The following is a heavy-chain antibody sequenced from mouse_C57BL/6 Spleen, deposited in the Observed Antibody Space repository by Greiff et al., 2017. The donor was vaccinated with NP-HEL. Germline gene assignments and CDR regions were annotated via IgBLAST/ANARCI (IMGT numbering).Heavy chain of an antibody. D-gene: IGHD1-1*01. CDR1: GYTFTSYW. J-gene: IGHJ1*03. V-gene: IGHV1-53*01. CDR3: ARQNYGSSYDDYWYFDV. CDR2: INPSNGGT. Sequence: QVQLQQPGTKLVKPGASVKLSCKASGYTFTSYWMHWVKQRPGQGLEWIGNINPSNGGTNYNEKFKSKATLTVEKSSSTAYMQLSSLTSEDSAVYYCARQNYGSSYDDYWYFDVWGTGTTVTVSS.